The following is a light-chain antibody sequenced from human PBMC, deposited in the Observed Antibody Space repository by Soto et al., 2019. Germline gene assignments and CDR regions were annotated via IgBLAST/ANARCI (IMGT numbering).Light chain of an antibody. V-gene: IGKV3-11*01. J-gene: IGKJ2*01. CDR3: QQRSNWRPYT. Sequence: EIVLTQSPATLSLSPGERATLSCRASQSVSSYLAWYQQKPGQAPRLLIYDASNMATGIPARFGGSGSGTDFTLTISSLEPEDFAVYYCQQRSNWRPYTFGQGTKLEIK. CDR2: DAS. CDR1: QSVSSY.